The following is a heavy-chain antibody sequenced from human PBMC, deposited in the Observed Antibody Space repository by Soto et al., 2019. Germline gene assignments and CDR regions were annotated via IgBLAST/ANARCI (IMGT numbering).Heavy chain of an antibody. J-gene: IGHJ4*02. CDR2: IRNKGNNYAT. V-gene: IGHV3-73*01. D-gene: IGHD2-21*01. CDR3: TSRRDLIPVDHLDS. CDR1: GFTFSDSA. Sequence: GGSLRLSCAASGFTFSDSAMHWVRQASGKGLEGVGRIRNKGNNYATAYTASVKGRFTISRDDSKNTVYLQMNSLKIDDSAVYYCTSRRDLIPVDHLDSWGLGTLVTVSS.